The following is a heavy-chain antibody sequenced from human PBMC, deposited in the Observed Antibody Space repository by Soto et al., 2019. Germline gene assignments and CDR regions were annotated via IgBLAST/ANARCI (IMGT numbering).Heavy chain of an antibody. D-gene: IGHD3-3*01. CDR1: GFTFSSYG. CDR2: IWYDGSNK. Sequence: GGSLRLSCAASGFTFSSYGMHWVRQAPGKGLEWVAVIWYDGSNKYYADSVKGRFTISRDNSKNTLYLQMNSLRAEDTAVYYCARDNDFWSGTYDAFDIWGQGTMVTVSS. V-gene: IGHV3-33*01. J-gene: IGHJ3*02. CDR3: ARDNDFWSGTYDAFDI.